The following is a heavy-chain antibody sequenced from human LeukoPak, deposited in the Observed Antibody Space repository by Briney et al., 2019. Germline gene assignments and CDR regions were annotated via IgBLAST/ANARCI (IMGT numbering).Heavy chain of an antibody. V-gene: IGHV3-53*01. J-gene: IGHJ4*02. CDR1: GFTISSNY. CDR2: IYSSGST. CDR3: ARDSLYCGGDCYGH. Sequence: GGSLRLSCAASGFTISSNYMSWVRQAPGKGLEWVSVIYSSGSTYYADSVKGRFTISRDNSKNTLYLQMNSLRAEDTAVYYCARDSLYCGGDCYGHWGQGTLVTVSS. D-gene: IGHD2-21*02.